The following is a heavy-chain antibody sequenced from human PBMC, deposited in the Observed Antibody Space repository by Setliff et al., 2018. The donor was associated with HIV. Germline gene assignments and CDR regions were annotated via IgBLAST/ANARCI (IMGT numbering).Heavy chain of an antibody. J-gene: IGHJ3*02. D-gene: IGHD1-26*01. CDR2: ISAYNGNT. CDR3: ARDSEWGSYILWTFGI. Sequence: ASVKVSCKASGYTFTSYGISWVRQAPGQGLEWMGWISAYNGNTNYAQKLQGRGTMTTDTSTSTAYMELRSLRSDDTAVYYCARDSEWGSYILWTFGIWGQGAIVTFSS. CDR1: GYTFTSYG. V-gene: IGHV1-18*01.